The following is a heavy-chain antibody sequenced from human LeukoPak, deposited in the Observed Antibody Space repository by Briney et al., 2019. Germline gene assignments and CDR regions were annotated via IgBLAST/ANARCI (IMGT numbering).Heavy chain of an antibody. Sequence: PSETLSLTCTVSGGSISSYYWSWIRQPSGKGLEWIGYIYYSGSTNYNPSLKSRVTISVDTSKNQFSLKLSSVTAADTAVYYCARDYYDSSWGAFDIWGQGTMVTVSS. D-gene: IGHD3-22*01. CDR3: ARDYYDSSWGAFDI. CDR2: IYYSGST. CDR1: GGSISSYY. J-gene: IGHJ3*02. V-gene: IGHV4-59*01.